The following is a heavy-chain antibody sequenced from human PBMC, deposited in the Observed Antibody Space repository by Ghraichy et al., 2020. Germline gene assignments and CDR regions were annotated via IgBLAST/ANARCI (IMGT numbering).Heavy chain of an antibody. CDR1: GFTFSSYA. CDR3: ARVGAYLYESSGYFLDY. CDR2: ISGSGAST. J-gene: IGHJ4*02. V-gene: IGHV3-23*01. Sequence: LSLTCAASGFTFSSYAMSWVRQAPGEGLEWVSTISGSGASTYYADSVKGRFTISRDNSENSLYLQMNSLRAEDTAVFYCARVGAYLYESSGYFLDYWGQGTLVTVSS. D-gene: IGHD3-22*01.